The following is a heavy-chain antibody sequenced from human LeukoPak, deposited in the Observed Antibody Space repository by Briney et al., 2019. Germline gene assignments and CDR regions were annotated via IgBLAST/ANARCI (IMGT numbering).Heavy chain of an antibody. Sequence: GGSLRLSCAASGFTFSSYWMHWVRQAPGKGLVWVSRINSDGSSTNYADSVKGRFTISRDNAKNTLYLQMNSLRAEDTAVYYCAKNGQSGFSFDPWGQGTLVTVSS. J-gene: IGHJ5*02. CDR2: INSDGSST. CDR3: AKNGQSGFSFDP. V-gene: IGHV3-74*01. D-gene: IGHD3-3*01. CDR1: GFTFSSYW.